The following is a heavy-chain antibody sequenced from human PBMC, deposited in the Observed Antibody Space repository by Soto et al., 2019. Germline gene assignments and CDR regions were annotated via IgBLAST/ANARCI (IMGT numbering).Heavy chain of an antibody. Sequence: QVQLQESGPGLAKPSETLSLTCTVSGGSISSYYWSWIRQPPGERLEWIGYIYSSGSTNYNPSPKSRVTISVDTSRNQFSLRLSSVTAADTAVYYCARGGFDWFYFDYWGQGTLVTVSS. CDR1: GGSISSYY. V-gene: IGHV4-59*01. J-gene: IGHJ4*02. CDR2: IYSSGST. CDR3: ARGGFDWFYFDY. D-gene: IGHD3-9*01.